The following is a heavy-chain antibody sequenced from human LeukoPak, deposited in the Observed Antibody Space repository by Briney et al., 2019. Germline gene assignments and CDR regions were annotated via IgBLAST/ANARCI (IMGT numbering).Heavy chain of an antibody. CDR1: GFTFSSYA. Sequence: HPGGSLRLSCAVSGFTFSSYAMSWVRQAPGKGLEWVSGISGNGGRTYYADSVKGRVTISRDNSKNTLYLQMNSLRAEDTAVYYCAKEQIAAAGYYFDNWGQGTLVTVSS. CDR3: AKEQIAAAGYYFDN. V-gene: IGHV3-23*01. J-gene: IGHJ4*02. D-gene: IGHD6-13*01. CDR2: ISGNGGRT.